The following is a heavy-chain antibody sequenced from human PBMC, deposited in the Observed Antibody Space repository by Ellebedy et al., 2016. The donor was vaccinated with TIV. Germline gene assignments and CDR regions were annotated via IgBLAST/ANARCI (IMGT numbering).Heavy chain of an antibody. J-gene: IGHJ2*01. CDR2: IWSDGTNT. V-gene: IGHV3-33*08. CDR1: GFSFSSFW. CDR3: VRDKTSSLGLWPVGYFDL. Sequence: GESLKISXAASGFSFSSFWMSWVRQAPGKGLEWVAVIWSDGTNTYYVDSVKGRFTISRDNSNNTLYLQMDSLRGEDTAVYYCVRDKTSSLGLWPVGYFDLWGRGTLVTVSS. D-gene: IGHD3-16*01.